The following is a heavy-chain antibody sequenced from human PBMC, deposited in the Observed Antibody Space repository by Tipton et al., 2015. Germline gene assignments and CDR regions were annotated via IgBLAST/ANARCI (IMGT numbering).Heavy chain of an antibody. V-gene: IGHV4-38-2*02. CDR2: IYHGGRT. CDR1: GYSISSGYH. Sequence: LRLSCAVSGYSISSGYHWGWIRQPPGKGLEWIASIYHGGRTHYNPSLKSRVTISLDTSKNEVSLMLNFVTAADTAVYYCARDHSSWWDWGQGTLVTVSS. D-gene: IGHD2-15*01. CDR3: ARDHSSWWD. J-gene: IGHJ4*02.